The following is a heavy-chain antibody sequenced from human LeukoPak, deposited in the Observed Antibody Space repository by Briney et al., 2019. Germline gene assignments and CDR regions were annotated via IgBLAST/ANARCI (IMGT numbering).Heavy chain of an antibody. CDR3: ARGASSWYGGSLDY. CDR2: IYHSGST. J-gene: IGHJ4*02. CDR1: GYSISSGYH. D-gene: IGHD6-13*01. V-gene: IGHV4-38-2*02. Sequence: SETLSLTWTVSGYSISSGYHWGWIRQPPGKGLEWIGTIYHSGSTYYNPSLKSRVTISVDTSKNQFSLKLSSVTAADTAVYYCARGASSWYGGSLDYWGQGTLVTVSS.